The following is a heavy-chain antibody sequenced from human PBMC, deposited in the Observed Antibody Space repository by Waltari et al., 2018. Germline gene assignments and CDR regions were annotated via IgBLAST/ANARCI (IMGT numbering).Heavy chain of an antibody. CDR2: VYHDGST. CDR1: GGSIGNDY. V-gene: IGHV4-59*01. Sequence: QVRLQESSPGLVKPSETLSLSCTVSGGSIGNDYWSWIRQPPGKGLEWIGFVYHDGSTNYNPSLKSRVTISVDTSKNQFSLKLKSVTAADTAVYYCARGGASSKYFDYWGQGTLVTVSS. J-gene: IGHJ4*02. CDR3: ARGGASSKYFDY. D-gene: IGHD6-6*01.